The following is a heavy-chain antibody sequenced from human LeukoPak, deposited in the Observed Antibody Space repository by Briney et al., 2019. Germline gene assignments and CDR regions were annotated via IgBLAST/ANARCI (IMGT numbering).Heavy chain of an antibody. CDR1: GYTFTSYY. J-gene: IGHJ6*03. Sequence: GASVKVSRKASGYTFTSYYMHWVRQAPGQGLEWMGWINTNNGNSTYAQGFTGRFVFSLDTSVSTAYLQISSLKAEDTAVYYCARAPTPSYSGSYYGRPYYYYMDVWGKGTTVTVSS. CDR3: ARAPTPSYSGSYYGRPYYYYMDV. D-gene: IGHD1-26*01. CDR2: INTNNGNS. V-gene: IGHV7-4-1*02.